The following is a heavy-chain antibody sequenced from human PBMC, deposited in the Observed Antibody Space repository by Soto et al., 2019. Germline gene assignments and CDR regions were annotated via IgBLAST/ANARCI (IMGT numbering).Heavy chain of an antibody. Sequence: HPGGSLRLSCAASGFTFSSYAMSWVRQAPGRGLEWVSAISGSGGSTYYADSVKGRFTISRDNSKNTLYLQMNSLRAEDTAVYYCAKDSTPRYFDWLLPAIGYWGQGTLVPVSS. V-gene: IGHV3-23*01. CDR2: ISGSGGST. J-gene: IGHJ4*02. D-gene: IGHD3-9*01. CDR3: AKDSTPRYFDWLLPAIGY. CDR1: GFTFSSYA.